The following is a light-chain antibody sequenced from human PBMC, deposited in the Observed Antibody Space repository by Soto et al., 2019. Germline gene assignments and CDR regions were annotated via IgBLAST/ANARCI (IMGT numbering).Light chain of an antibody. CDR1: QAISND. CDR3: LQDYSYPRT. CDR2: AAS. Sequence: AIQMTQSPSSLSASVGDRVTITCRASQAISNDLGWYQQKPGQAHKVLIYAASNLQSGVPSRFRGSGSGTDFTLTISSLQTEDFATYYCLQDYSYPRTFGQGTKVEI. J-gene: IGKJ1*01. V-gene: IGKV1-6*01.